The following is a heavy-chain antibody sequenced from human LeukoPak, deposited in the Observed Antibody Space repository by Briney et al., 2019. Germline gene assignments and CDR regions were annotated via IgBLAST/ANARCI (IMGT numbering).Heavy chain of an antibody. CDR3: AREIRVLDFYYYGMDV. Sequence: GGSLRLSCAASGFTVSSNYMSWVRQAPGKGLEWVSVIYSGGSTYYADSVKGRFTISRDNSKNTLYLQMNSLRAEDTAVYYCAREIRVLDFYYYGMDVWGQGTTVTVSS. CDR2: IYSGGST. V-gene: IGHV3-53*01. CDR1: GFTVSSNY. J-gene: IGHJ6*02. D-gene: IGHD4/OR15-4a*01.